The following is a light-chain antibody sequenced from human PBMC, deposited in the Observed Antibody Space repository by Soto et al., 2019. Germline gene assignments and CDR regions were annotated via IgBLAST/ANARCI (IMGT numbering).Light chain of an antibody. V-gene: IGKV1-33*01. Sequence: DIQMTQSPSSLSASVGDRVSITCQASQDIRTSLSWFQQKPGRAPKLLIYGASYLETGVPSRFRGSGSGTDFTFTISSLQPEDIATYYCQHYHNLPPFTFGPGTMVDVK. CDR3: QHYHNLPPFT. CDR1: QDIRTS. CDR2: GAS. J-gene: IGKJ3*01.